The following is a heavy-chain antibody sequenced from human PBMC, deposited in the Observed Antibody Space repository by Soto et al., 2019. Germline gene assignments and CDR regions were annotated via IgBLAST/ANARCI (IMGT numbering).Heavy chain of an antibody. CDR1: GYTFTSYG. V-gene: IGHV1-18*04. Sequence: ASVKVSCKASGYTFTSYGISWVRQAPGQGLEWMGWISAYNGNTNYAQKLQGRVTMTTDTSTSTAYMELRSLRSDDTAVYYCARDSDCSSTSCYTGYYYYYYYGMDVWGQGTTVTVLL. J-gene: IGHJ6*02. CDR3: ARDSDCSSTSCYTGYYYYYYYGMDV. CDR2: ISAYNGNT. D-gene: IGHD2-2*02.